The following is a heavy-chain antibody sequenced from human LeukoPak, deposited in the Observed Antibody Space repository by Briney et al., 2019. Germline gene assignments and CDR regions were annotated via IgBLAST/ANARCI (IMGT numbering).Heavy chain of an antibody. CDR3: ARHPSGRMWLQQGGWFDP. J-gene: IGHJ5*02. V-gene: IGHV4-39*01. Sequence: PSETLSLTCTVSGGSISSYYWGWIRRPPGRGLEWIGSMYHNGSTYYNPSLTSRVTISVDASKNQFSLKLSSVTAADTAVYYCARHPSGRMWLQQGGWFDPWGQGTPVTVSS. CDR1: GGSISSYY. CDR2: MYHNGST. D-gene: IGHD5-24*01.